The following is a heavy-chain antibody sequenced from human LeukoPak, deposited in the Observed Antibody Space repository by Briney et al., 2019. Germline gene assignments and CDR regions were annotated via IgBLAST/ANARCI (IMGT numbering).Heavy chain of an antibody. CDR2: ISYDGSNK. Sequence: GGSLRLSYAASGFTFSSYARHWVRQAPGKGLEWVAVISYDGSNKYYADSVKGRFTISRDNSKNTLYLQMNSLRAEDTAVYYCAKDVDRQWLVLGAFDIWGQGTMVTVSS. CDR1: GFTFSSYA. D-gene: IGHD6-19*01. CDR3: AKDVDRQWLVLGAFDI. V-gene: IGHV3-30*14. J-gene: IGHJ3*02.